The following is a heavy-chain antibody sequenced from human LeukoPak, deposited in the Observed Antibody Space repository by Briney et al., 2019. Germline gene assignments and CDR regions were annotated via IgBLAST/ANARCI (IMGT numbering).Heavy chain of an antibody. CDR2: ISPNNGAT. Sequence: ASVKVSCKASGYTFTAYYMHWVRQAPGQGLEWMGWISPNNGATNYAQKFQGRVTMTRDTSITTVYMELSRLRSDDTAVYYCVRDRYDFWRGVWFDPWGRGTLVTVSS. CDR3: VRDRYDFWRGVWFDP. D-gene: IGHD3-3*01. V-gene: IGHV1-2*02. CDR1: GYTFTAYY. J-gene: IGHJ5*02.